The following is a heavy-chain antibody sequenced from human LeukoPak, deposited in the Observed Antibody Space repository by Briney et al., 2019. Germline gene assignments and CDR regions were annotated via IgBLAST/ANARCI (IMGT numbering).Heavy chain of an antibody. V-gene: IGHV4-39*07. D-gene: IGHD3-9*01. CDR3: ARVRGRRYYDILTGPYYYYYMDV. Sequence: SETLSLTCTVSGGSISSSSYYWGWIRQPPGKGLEWIGSIYYSGSTYYNPSLKSRVTISVDTSKSQFSLKLSSVTAADTAVYYCARVRGRRYYDILTGPYYYYYMDVWGKGTTVTVSS. CDR1: GGSISSSSYY. CDR2: IYYSGST. J-gene: IGHJ6*03.